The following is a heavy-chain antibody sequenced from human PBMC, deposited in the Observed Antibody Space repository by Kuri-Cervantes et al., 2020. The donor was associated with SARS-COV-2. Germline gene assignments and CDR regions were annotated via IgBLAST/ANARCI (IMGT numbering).Heavy chain of an antibody. CDR2: IYSGGTT. J-gene: IGHJ2*01. Sequence: GGSLRLSCAASGFTVTSDYMTWVRQAPGKGLEWVSIIYSGGTTYYGDSVKGRFTMSRDTSKSTVYLQMDSLRVDDTAVYYCARARLGDWYFDLWGCGTMVTVSS. V-gene: IGHV3-66*01. D-gene: IGHD3-16*01. CDR3: ARARLGDWYFDL. CDR1: GFTVTSDY.